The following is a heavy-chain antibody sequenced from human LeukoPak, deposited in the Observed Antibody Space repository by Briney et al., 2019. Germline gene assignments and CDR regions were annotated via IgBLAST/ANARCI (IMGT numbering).Heavy chain of an antibody. D-gene: IGHD4-17*01. V-gene: IGHV1-2*02. Sequence: GASVKVSCKASGYTFTGYYMHWVRQAPGQGLEWMGWINPNSGGTNYAQKFQGRVTMTRDTSISTAYMELSRLRSDDTAVYYCAXDPGESAVTTFAFDIWGQGTMVTVSS. CDR1: GYTFTGYY. CDR3: AXDPGESAVTTFAFDI. J-gene: IGHJ3*02. CDR2: INPNSGGT.